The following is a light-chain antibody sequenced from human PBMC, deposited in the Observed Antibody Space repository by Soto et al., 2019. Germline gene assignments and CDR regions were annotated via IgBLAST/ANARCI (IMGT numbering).Light chain of an antibody. V-gene: IGLV1-44*01. Sequence: QSVLTQPPSASGTPGQRVTISCSGSSSNIGSNTVNWYQQLPGTAPKLLIYSDNQRPSGVPDRFSGSKSGTSVSLAIGGLQSEDEADYYCAAWDDSLNGVVFGGGTKLTVL. J-gene: IGLJ2*01. CDR2: SDN. CDR3: AAWDDSLNGVV. CDR1: SSNIGSNT.